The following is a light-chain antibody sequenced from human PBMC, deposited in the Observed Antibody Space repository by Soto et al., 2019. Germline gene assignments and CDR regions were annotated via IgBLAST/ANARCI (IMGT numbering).Light chain of an antibody. CDR3: QQYHRYST. J-gene: IGKJ1*01. CDR2: DVS. V-gene: IGKV1-5*01. Sequence: DIQMTQSPSTLSASVGDRVTITCRANQSINAWLAWYQQKPGKAPKLLIYDVSTLDSGVPSRFSGSASGTEFTLTISSLDSDDFATYYCQQYHRYSTFGQGTKVDIK. CDR1: QSINAW.